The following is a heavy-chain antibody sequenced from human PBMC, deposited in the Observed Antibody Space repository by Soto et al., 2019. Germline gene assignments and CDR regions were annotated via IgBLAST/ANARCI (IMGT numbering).Heavy chain of an antibody. CDR2: IYPGDSDT. V-gene: IGHV5-51*01. CDR1: GYSFTSYW. Sequence: PGESLKISCKGSGYSFTSYWIGWVRQMPGKGLEWMGIIYPGDSDTRYSPSFQGQVTISADKSISTAYLQWSSLKASDTAMYYCARLAGYYDSSGYSYYYYYGMDVWGQGTTVTVSS. D-gene: IGHD3-22*01. J-gene: IGHJ6*02. CDR3: ARLAGYYDSSGYSYYYYYGMDV.